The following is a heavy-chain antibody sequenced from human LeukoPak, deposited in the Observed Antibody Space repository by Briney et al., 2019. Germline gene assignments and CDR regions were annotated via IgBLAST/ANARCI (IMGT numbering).Heavy chain of an antibody. D-gene: IGHD6-19*01. CDR1: FGSVSSGSYY. CDR3: ATIDSGY. V-gene: IGHV4-61*01. Sequence: SEPLSLTCTFSFGSVSSGSYYWSWIRQPPVEGLEWIGYIYYSGSTNYNPSLKSRVTISVDTSKNQYSLKLSSVTAADTAVYYCATIDSGYWGQETLVTVSS. CDR2: IYYSGST. J-gene: IGHJ4*02.